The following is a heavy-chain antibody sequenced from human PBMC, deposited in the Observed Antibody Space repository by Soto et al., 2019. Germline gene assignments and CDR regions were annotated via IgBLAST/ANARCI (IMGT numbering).Heavy chain of an antibody. CDR2: IYYSGST. Sequence: PSETLSLTCAVSGGSFSGGSYYWSWIRQPPGKGLEWIGYIYYSGSTNYNPSLKSRVTISVDTSKNRFSLKLSSVTAADTAVYYCARDTSYWRSIWYVIDSWGQGNLVTVSS. CDR3: ARDTSYWRSIWYVIDS. V-gene: IGHV4-61*01. J-gene: IGHJ5*01. D-gene: IGHD6-13*01. CDR1: GGSFSGGSYY.